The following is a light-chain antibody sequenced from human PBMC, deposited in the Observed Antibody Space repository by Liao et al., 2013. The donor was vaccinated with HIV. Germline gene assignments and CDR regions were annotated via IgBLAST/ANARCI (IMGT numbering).Light chain of an antibody. CDR1: QLTNILENKY. J-gene: IGLJ1*01. CDR2: QDT. CDR3: QAWDGNSVHV. Sequence: SYGLTQPPSVSVSPGQTATITCYGDQLTNILENKYLHWYQQKPGQPPMLVLYQDTKRPSGIPERFSGSNSRNTATLTIRGTQVMDEADYYCQAWDGNSVHVFGTGTKVTVL. V-gene: IGLV3-1*01.